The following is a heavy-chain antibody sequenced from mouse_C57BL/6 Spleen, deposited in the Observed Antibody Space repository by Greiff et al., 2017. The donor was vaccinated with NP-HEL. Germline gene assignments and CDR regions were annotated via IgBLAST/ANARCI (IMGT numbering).Heavy chain of an antibody. V-gene: IGHV5-4*01. Sequence: EVKLVESGGGLVKPGGSLKLSCAASGFTFSSYAMSWVRQTPEKRLEWVATISDGGSYTYYPDNVKGRFTISRDNAKNNLYLQMSHLKSEDTAMYYCGREDNYWFAYTGKGALVTVAA. CDR2: ISDGGSYT. CDR3: GREDNYWFAY. D-gene: IGHD1-3*01. CDR1: GFTFSSYA. J-gene: IGHJ3*01.